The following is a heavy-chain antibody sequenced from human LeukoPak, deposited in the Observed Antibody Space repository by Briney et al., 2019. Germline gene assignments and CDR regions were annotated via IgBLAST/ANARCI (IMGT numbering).Heavy chain of an antibody. CDR3: ARVGHYYDFWSGYYRYYYYGMDV. CDR2: NYYSGST. CDR1: GGSISSYY. V-gene: IGHV4-59*01. Sequence: PSETLSLTCTVSGGSISSYYWSWIRQPPGKGLEWIGYNYYSGSTNYNPSLKSRVTISVDTSKNQFSLKLSSVTAADTAVYYCARVGHYYDFWSGYYRYYYYGMDVWGQGTTVTVSS. J-gene: IGHJ6*02. D-gene: IGHD3-3*01.